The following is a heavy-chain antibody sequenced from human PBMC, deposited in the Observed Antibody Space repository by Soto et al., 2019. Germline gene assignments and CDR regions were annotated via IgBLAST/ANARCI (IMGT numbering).Heavy chain of an antibody. CDR2: IFSSGST. J-gene: IGHJ4*02. Sequence: SETLSLTCTVSGGSINTFYWSWVRQPAGKGLEWIGRIFSSGSTSFNPSLESRVAMSVDMSKNHFSLNLSSVTAADMAVYYCASEGSYSAYNFAHGIQLWSFDFWGQGALVTVSS. D-gene: IGHD5-12*01. CDR1: GGSINTFY. V-gene: IGHV4-4*07. CDR3: ASEGSYSAYNFAHGIQLWSFDF.